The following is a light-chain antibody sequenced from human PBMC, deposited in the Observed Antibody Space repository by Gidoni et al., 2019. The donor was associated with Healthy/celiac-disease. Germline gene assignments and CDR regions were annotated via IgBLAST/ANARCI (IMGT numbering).Light chain of an antibody. V-gene: IGKV1-27*01. CDR2: DAS. Sequence: DIQMTQSPSSLSASVGDRVTITCRASQCISNYLAWYQQKPGKVPKLLIYDASTLQSGVPSRFSGSGSGTDFSLTISSLQPEDVATYYCQKYNSAPPLTFGGXTKVEIK. CDR3: QKYNSAPPLT. J-gene: IGKJ4*01. CDR1: QCISNY.